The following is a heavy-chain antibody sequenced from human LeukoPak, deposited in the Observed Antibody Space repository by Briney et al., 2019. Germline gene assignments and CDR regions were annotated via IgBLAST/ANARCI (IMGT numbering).Heavy chain of an antibody. D-gene: IGHD2-15*01. CDR3: ARDGSVVVAASWFNP. CDR1: AGTFSSYT. J-gene: IGHJ5*02. Sequence: SVKVSCKASAGTFSSYTISWVRQAPGQGLEWMGRIIPILGIANYAQKFQGRVTITADKSTSTAYMELSSLRSEDTAVYYCARDGSVVVAASWFNPWGQGTLVTVSS. CDR2: IIPILGIA. V-gene: IGHV1-69*04.